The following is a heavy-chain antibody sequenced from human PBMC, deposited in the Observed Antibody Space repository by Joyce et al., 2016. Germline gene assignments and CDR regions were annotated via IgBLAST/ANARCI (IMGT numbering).Heavy chain of an antibody. J-gene: IGHJ4*02. D-gene: IGHD5-12*01. CDR1: GGSSSGYY. CDR2: ISHTGNT. V-gene: IGHV4-34*01. Sequence: QVQLQQWGAGLLKPSESLSLTCAVYGGSSSGYYWRWIRQPPGKGLEWIGDISHTGNTKDNPSLKRRVTISVDTSKNQFSLNLNSVTAADTAVYYCVRGRSPLRVATALGRTGGYIDYWGQGSLVTVSS. CDR3: VRGRSPLRVATALGRTGGYIDY.